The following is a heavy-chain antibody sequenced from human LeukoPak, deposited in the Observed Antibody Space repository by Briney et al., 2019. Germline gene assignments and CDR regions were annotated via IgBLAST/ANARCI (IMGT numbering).Heavy chain of an antibody. V-gene: IGHV3-30*19. CDR2: ISYDATNE. CDR3: ARVCRGYGVRAFDI. J-gene: IGHJ3*02. D-gene: IGHD4-17*01. Sequence: PGGSLRLSCAASGFTFSSYGMHWVRQAPGKGLEWVAVISYDATNEYYTDSVKGRFTISRDNSRNTLYLQMNSLRAEDTAVYYCARVCRGYGVRAFDIWGQGTMVTVSS. CDR1: GFTFSSYG.